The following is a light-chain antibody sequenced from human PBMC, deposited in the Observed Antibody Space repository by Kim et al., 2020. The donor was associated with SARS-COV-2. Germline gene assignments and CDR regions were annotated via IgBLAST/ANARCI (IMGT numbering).Light chain of an antibody. CDR2: VNSDGSH. Sequence: QLVLTQSPSASASLGASVKLTCTLSSGHSNYAIAWHQQQPEKGPRYLMKVNSDGSHSKGDGIPDRFSGSTSGAERYLIISSLQSEDEADYHCQTWGTGIQVFGGGTQLTVL. V-gene: IGLV4-69*01. CDR3: QTWGTGIQV. J-gene: IGLJ2*01. CDR1: SGHSNYA.